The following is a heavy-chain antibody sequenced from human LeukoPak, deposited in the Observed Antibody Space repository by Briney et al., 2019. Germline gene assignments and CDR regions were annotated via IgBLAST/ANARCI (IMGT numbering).Heavy chain of an antibody. Sequence: SETLSLTRTVSGVSISSYYWSWLRQPPGKGLEWIGYIYYSGSTNYNPSLKSRVTISVDTSKNQFSLKLSSVTAAHTALYYCARNHYDIFDYWGQGTLVTVSS. J-gene: IGHJ4*02. CDR1: GVSISSYY. CDR3: ARNHYDIFDY. D-gene: IGHD3-9*01. V-gene: IGHV4-59*01. CDR2: IYYSGST.